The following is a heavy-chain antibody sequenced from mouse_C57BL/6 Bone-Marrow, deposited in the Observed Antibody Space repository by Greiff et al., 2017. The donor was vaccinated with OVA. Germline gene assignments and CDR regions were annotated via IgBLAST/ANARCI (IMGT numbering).Heavy chain of an antibody. V-gene: IGHV5-9-1*02. D-gene: IGHD2-2*01. CDR2: ISSGGDYI. CDR3: TREEGYYWYFDV. CDR1: GFTFSSYA. Sequence: EVKLVESGEGLVKPGGSLKLSCAASGFTFSSYAMSWVRQTPEKRLEWVAYISSGGDYIYYADTVKGRFTISRDNARNTLYLQMSSLKSEDTAMYYCTREEGYYWYFDVGGTGTTVTVSS. J-gene: IGHJ1*03.